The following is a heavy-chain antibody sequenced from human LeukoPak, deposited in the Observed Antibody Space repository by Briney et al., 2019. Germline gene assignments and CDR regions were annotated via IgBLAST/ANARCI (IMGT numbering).Heavy chain of an antibody. CDR1: GFTFSSYG. CDR3: TKSGIAAAGSLVYFDY. Sequence: GRSLRPSCAASGFTFSSYGMHWVRQAPGKGLECVAVISYDGSNKYYADSVKGRFTISRDNSKNTLYLQMNSLRAEDTAVYYCTKSGIAAAGSLVYFDYWGQGTLVTASS. V-gene: IGHV3-30*18. CDR2: ISYDGSNK. J-gene: IGHJ4*02. D-gene: IGHD6-13*01.